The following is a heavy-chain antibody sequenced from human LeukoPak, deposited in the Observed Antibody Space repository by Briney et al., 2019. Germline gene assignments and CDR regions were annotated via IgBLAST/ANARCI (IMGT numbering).Heavy chain of an antibody. D-gene: IGHD3-22*01. J-gene: IGHJ4*02. CDR2: IKSKTDGGTT. CDR1: GFTFSNAW. CDR3: TTEPTYYYDSSGYSEFDY. V-gene: IGHV3-15*01. Sequence: GGSLRLSCAASGFTFSNAWMSRVRQAPGKGLEWVGRIKSKTDGGTTDYAAPVKGRFTISRDDSKNTLYLQMNSLKTEDTAVYYCTTEPTYYYDSSGYSEFDYWGQGTLVTVSS.